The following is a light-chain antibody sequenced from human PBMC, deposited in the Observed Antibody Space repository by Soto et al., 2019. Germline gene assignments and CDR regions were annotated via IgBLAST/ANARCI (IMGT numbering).Light chain of an antibody. CDR3: CSYAGIYTMFV. CDR2: DVS. J-gene: IGLJ1*01. CDR1: SSDVGGYNY. Sequence: QSVLTQPRSVSGSPGRSVTISCTGTSSDVGGYNYVSWYQQHPGKAPQLMVYDVSKRPSGVPDRFSGSKSGHTASLTISGLQAEDEADYYCCSYAGIYTMFVFGTGTKLTVL. V-gene: IGLV2-11*01.